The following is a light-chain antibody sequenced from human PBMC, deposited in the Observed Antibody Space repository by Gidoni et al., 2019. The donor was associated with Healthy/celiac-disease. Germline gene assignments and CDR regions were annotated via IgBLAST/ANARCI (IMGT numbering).Light chain of an antibody. V-gene: IGKV3-15*01. CDR2: GAS. Sequence: EIVMTKSPATLSVSPGERATLSCRASQSVNSNLAWYQQKPGQAPRLLIYGASTRATGIPARFSGSGSGTEFTLTISGLQSEDFAVYYCQQYNNWLTWTFGQGTKVEIK. CDR1: QSVNSN. J-gene: IGKJ1*01. CDR3: QQYNNWLTWT.